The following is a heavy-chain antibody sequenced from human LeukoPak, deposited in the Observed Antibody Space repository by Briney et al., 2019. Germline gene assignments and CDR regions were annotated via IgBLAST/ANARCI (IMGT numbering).Heavy chain of an antibody. CDR3: ARHHSSSGFHWFDP. V-gene: IGHV5-51*01. J-gene: IGHJ5*02. D-gene: IGHD6-13*01. Sequence: GESLKISCKGSGYSFTSYWIGWVRQMPGKGLEWMGIIHPGDSDTRYSPPFQGQVTITADKSISTAYLQWSSLKASDTAMYYCARHHSSSGFHWFDPWGQGTRVTVPS. CDR2: IHPGDSDT. CDR1: GYSFTSYW.